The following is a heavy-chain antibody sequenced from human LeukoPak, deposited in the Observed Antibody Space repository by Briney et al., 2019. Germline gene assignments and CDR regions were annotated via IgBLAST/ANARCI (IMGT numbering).Heavy chain of an antibody. CDR3: ARGGVAAGYAFDI. CDR2: IGTAGDT. Sequence: GGSLRLSCAASGFTFSSYDMHWVRQATGKGLEWVSTIGTAGDTYYPGSVKGRFTISRENAKNSLFLQVNSLRDGDTAVYSCARGGVAAGYAFDIWGQGTMVTVSS. J-gene: IGHJ3*02. V-gene: IGHV3-13*01. CDR1: GFTFSSYD. D-gene: IGHD6-13*01.